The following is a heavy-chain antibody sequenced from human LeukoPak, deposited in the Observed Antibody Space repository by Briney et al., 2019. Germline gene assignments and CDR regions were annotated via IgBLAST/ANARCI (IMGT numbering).Heavy chain of an antibody. D-gene: IGHD3-22*01. V-gene: IGHV3-23*01. CDR2: ISGSGSST. J-gene: IGHJ4*02. Sequence: GGSLRLSCAASGFTFSSYGMSWVRQAPGKGLEWVSLISGSGSSTYYADSVKGRFTISRDNSRNTLFLQMNSLRAEDTAIYYCAKDLRGNGYYLDYWGQGTLVTVYS. CDR1: GFTFSSYG. CDR3: AKDLRGNGYYLDY.